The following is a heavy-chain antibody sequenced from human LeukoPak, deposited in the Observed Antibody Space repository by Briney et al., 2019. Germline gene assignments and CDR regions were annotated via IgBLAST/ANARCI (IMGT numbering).Heavy chain of an antibody. CDR1: GFTFSSYG. CDR3: ARDRGG. V-gene: IGHV3-23*01. CDR2: ISGRGVST. J-gene: IGHJ4*02. D-gene: IGHD3-10*01. Sequence: GGSLRLSCAASGFTFSSYGMHWVRQAPGKGLEWVSAISGRGVSTYYADSVKGRFTISRDNSKSTLYLQMNSLKVGDTAVYYCARDRGGWGQGALVTVSS.